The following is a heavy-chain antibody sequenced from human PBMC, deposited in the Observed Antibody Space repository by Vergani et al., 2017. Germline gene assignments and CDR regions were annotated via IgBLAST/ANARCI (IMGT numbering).Heavy chain of an antibody. D-gene: IGHD1-26*01. Sequence: QLQLQESGPGLVKPSETLSLTCTVSGDSINSSTYYWGWIRQTPEKGLEWIGSVYYTGSTYYNPSLTSRVTMSIDTSKNVFSLRMTSVTAADTAVSYCARQTEGDHYYDVDAWAKGAAVTVSS. V-gene: IGHV4-39*01. CDR3: ARQTEGDHYYDVDA. CDR1: GDSINSSTYY. CDR2: VYYTGST. J-gene: IGHJ6*03.